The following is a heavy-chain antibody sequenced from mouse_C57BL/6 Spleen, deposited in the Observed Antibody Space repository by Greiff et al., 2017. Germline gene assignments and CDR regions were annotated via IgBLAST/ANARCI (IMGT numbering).Heavy chain of an antibody. CDR2: INPNNGGT. J-gene: IGHJ4*01. V-gene: IGHV1-22*01. Sequence: VQLKQSGPELVKPGASVKMSCKASGYTFTDYNMHWVKQSHGKSLEWIGYINPNNGGTSYNQKFKGKATLTVNKSSSTAYMELRSLTSEDSAVXYCARGGYYPYYAMDYWGQGTSVTVSS. D-gene: IGHD2-3*01. CDR1: GYTFTDYN. CDR3: ARGGYYPYYAMDY.